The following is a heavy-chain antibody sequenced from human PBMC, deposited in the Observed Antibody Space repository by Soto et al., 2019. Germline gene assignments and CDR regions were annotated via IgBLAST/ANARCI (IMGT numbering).Heavy chain of an antibody. D-gene: IGHD4-17*01. V-gene: IGHV3-23*01. Sequence: EVQLLESGGGLVQPGGSLKLSCAASGFSFSDYTMVWVRQGQGQGLEWVSSVSGTGDNTEYADSVKGRFIISRDNFRNTVHLQMNSLRVEDSAVYFCAKDRHGKNNWCESWSRGTLVTVSS. J-gene: IGHJ5*01. CDR1: GFSFSDYT. CDR2: VSGTGDNT. CDR3: AKDRHGKNNWCES.